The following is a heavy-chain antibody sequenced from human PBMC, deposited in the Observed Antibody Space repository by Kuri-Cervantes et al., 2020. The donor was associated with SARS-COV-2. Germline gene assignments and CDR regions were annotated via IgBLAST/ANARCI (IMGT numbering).Heavy chain of an antibody. CDR3: AGRYCSSTSCPNWFGP. D-gene: IGHD2-2*01. Sequence: GSLRLSCAVYGGSFSGYYWSWIRQPPGKGLEWIGEINHSGSTNYNPSLKSRVTISVDTSKNQFSLKLSSVTAADTAVYYCAGRYCSSTSCPNWFGPWGQGTLVTVSS. CDR1: GGSFSGYY. J-gene: IGHJ5*02. V-gene: IGHV4-34*01. CDR2: INHSGST.